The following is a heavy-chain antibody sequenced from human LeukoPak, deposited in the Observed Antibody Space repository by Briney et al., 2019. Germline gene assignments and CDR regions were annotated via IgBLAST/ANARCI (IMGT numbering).Heavy chain of an antibody. D-gene: IGHD3-22*01. CDR2: IYTSGST. CDR1: GGSISSYY. V-gene: IGHV4-4*07. J-gene: IGHJ4*02. Sequence: SGTLSLTCTVSGGSISSYYWSWIRQPAGKGLEWIGRIYTSGSTNYNPSLKSRVTMSLDTSKNQFSLKLSSVTAADTAVYYCARERNREGYDSSGYYVDYWGQGTLVTVSS. CDR3: ARERNREGYDSSGYYVDY.